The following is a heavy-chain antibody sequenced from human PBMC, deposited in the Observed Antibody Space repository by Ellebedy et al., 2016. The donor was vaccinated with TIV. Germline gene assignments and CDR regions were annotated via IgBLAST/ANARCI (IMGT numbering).Heavy chain of an antibody. CDR2: NSYSGST. Sequence: LRLSCTVSGGSISSGGYSWTWIRQQPGKGLARIGSNSYSGSTNYNPPLKNRVTISLDMSKNQFSLKLSSVTAADPAVYYCSRVFGLPGSFGWFDPWGQGRLVTVSS. V-gene: IGHV4-31*03. D-gene: IGHD1-20*01. J-gene: IGHJ5*02. CDR1: GGSISSGGYS. CDR3: SRVFGLPGSFGWFDP.